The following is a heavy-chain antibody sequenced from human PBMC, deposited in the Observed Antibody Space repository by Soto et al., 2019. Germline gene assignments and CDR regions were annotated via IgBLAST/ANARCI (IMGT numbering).Heavy chain of an antibody. CDR1: GYTFTNFW. CDR3: ARQVAGSFRWLDP. Sequence: SLKISCKASGYTFTNFWIDWVRQMPGKGLEWMGRIDPADSYTNYSPSFQGHVTISVDRSISTAYLTWSTLKASDTAMYYCARQVAGSFRWLDPWGQGTLVTVSS. D-gene: IGHD6-19*01. CDR2: IDPADSYT. V-gene: IGHV5-10-1*01. J-gene: IGHJ5*02.